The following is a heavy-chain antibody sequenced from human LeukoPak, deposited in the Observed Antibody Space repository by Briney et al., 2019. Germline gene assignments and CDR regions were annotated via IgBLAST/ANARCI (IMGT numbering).Heavy chain of an antibody. Sequence: PSETQSLTCTVSGDSISSYYWSWIRQPPGKGLEWIGSIYHSGSTYYNPSLKSRVTISVDTSKNQFSLKLRSVTAADTAVYYCARVGYSYVLGYYYYMDVWGKGTTVTVSS. CDR1: GDSISSYY. J-gene: IGHJ6*03. CDR3: ARVGYSYVLGYYYYMDV. CDR2: IYHSGST. D-gene: IGHD5-18*01. V-gene: IGHV4-38-2*02.